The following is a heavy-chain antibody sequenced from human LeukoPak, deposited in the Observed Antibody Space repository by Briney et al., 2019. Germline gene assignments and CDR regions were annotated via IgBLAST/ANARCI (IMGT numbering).Heavy chain of an antibody. J-gene: IGHJ3*02. CDR2: SYYSGST. D-gene: IGHD3-22*01. V-gene: IGHV4-59*01. Sequence: PSETLSLTCTVSGGSISTYYWSWIRQPPGKGLEWIGYSYYSGSTNYNPSLKSRGTISVDTSKNQFSLKLSSVAPADTAVYYCARGRYYDSGGYYLNDAFDIWGQGTMVTVPS. CDR1: GGSISTYY. CDR3: ARGRYYDSGGYYLNDAFDI.